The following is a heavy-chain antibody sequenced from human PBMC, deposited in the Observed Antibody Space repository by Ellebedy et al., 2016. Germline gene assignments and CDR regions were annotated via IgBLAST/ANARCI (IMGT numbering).Heavy chain of an antibody. V-gene: IGHV4-38-2*02. CDR2: IYHSGST. D-gene: IGHD2-15*01. CDR3: ASCSGGSCYYQNWFDP. Sequence: SETLSLXXTVSGYSISSGYYWGWIRQPPGKGLEWIGSIYHSGSTYYNPSLKSRVTISVDTSKNQFSLKLSSVTAADTAVYYCASCSGGSCYYQNWFDPWGQGTLVTVSS. CDR1: GYSISSGYY. J-gene: IGHJ5*02.